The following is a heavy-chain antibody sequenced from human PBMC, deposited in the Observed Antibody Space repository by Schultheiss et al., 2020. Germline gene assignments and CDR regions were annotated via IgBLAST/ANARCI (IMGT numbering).Heavy chain of an antibody. CDR1: GGSFSGYY. CDR2: IYYSGST. CDR3: ARDTIYDYVWGSYRYLDY. D-gene: IGHD3-16*02. J-gene: IGHJ4*02. V-gene: IGHV4-59*01. Sequence: SETLSLTCAVYGGSFSGYYWSWIRQPPGKGLEWIGYIYYSGSTNYNPSLKSRVTISVDTSKNQFSLKLSSVTAADTAVYYCARDTIYDYVWGSYRYLDYWGQGTLVTVSS.